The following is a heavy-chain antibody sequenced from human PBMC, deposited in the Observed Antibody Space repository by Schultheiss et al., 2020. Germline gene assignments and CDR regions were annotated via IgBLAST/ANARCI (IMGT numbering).Heavy chain of an antibody. CDR3: ARQGVGATGGYYYYGMDV. CDR1: GFTFSSYW. D-gene: IGHD1-26*01. CDR2: IKQDGSEK. Sequence: GGSLRLSCAASGFTFSSYWMSWVRQAPGKGLEWVANIKQDGSEKYYVDSVKGRFTISRDNAQNSLYLRMNSLRAEDTAVYYCARQGVGATGGYYYYGMDVWGQGTTVTFSS. V-gene: IGHV3-7*03. J-gene: IGHJ6*02.